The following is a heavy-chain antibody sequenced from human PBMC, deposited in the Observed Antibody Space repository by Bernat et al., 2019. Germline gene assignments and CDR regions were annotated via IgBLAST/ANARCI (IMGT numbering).Heavy chain of an antibody. CDR2: IYYSGST. D-gene: IGHD2-15*01. CDR3: ARDCSGGSCYGRDAFDV. J-gene: IGHJ3*01. Sequence: QVQLQESGPGLVKPSQTLSLTCTVSGGSISSGDYYWSWIRQPPWKGLEWSGYIYYSGSTYYNPSLKSRVTISVDTSKNQFSLKLSSVTAADTAVYYCARDCSGGSCYGRDAFDVWGQGTMVTVPS. CDR1: GGSISSGDYY. V-gene: IGHV4-30-4*01.